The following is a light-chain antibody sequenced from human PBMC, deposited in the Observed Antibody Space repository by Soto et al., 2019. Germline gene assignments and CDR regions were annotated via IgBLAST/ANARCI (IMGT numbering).Light chain of an antibody. V-gene: IGKV1-39*01. CDR2: AAS. CDR1: QSISSY. Sequence: IKITQSPSSLSASVRDRVTLTFRSSQSISSYLNWYQQKPGKAPKLLIYAASSLQSGVPSRFSGSGSGTDFTLTISSLQTEDFATYSCKQSYSTLWTFGQGTKVDIK. J-gene: IGKJ1*01. CDR3: KQSYSTLWT.